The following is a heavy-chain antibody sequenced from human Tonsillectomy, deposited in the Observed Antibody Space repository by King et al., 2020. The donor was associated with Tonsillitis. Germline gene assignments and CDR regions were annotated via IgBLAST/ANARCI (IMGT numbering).Heavy chain of an antibody. CDR3: VHLHKDWYYYGLDV. CDR2: VYWNDDM. D-gene: IGHD3/OR15-3a*01. CDR1: GFSLSSSGVG. J-gene: IGHJ6*02. Sequence: TLKESGPTLVKPTQTLTLTCTFSGFSLSSSGVGVGWIRQPPGKALEWLAFVYWNDDMRYSPSLKSRLTIAKDTSKNQVVLTMTSMDPVDTATYYCVHLHKDWYYYGLDVWGQGTTVAVSS. V-gene: IGHV2-5*01.